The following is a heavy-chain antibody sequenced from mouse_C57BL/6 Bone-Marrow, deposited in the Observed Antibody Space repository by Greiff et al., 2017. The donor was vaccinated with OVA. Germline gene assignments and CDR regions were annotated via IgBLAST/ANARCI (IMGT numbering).Heavy chain of an antibody. D-gene: IGHD2-2*01. J-gene: IGHJ1*03. V-gene: IGHV2-2*01. Sequence: QVHVKQSGPGLVQPSQSLSITCTVSGFSLTSYGVHWVRQSPGKGLEWLGVIWSGGSTDYNAAFISRLSISKDNSKRQVFFKMNSLQADDTAIYYCARWLPHWYFDVWGTGTTVTVSS. CDR2: IWSGGST. CDR3: ARWLPHWYFDV. CDR1: GFSLTSYG.